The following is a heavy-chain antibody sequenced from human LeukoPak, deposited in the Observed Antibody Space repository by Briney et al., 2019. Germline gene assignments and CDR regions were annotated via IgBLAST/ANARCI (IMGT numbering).Heavy chain of an antibody. J-gene: IGHJ5*02. Sequence: AAVTVSCKASGYTFIRYYMHWVRRAPGQELDWMGWINPNSGDRNYAQKFQGRVTMTRETSISTAYMELSGLRSDDTAVYYCARDLGSYSSGWYNWFDHWGQGTLVTVSS. CDR2: INPNSGDR. D-gene: IGHD6-19*01. CDR1: GYTFIRYY. CDR3: ARDLGSYSSGWYNWFDH. V-gene: IGHV1-2*02.